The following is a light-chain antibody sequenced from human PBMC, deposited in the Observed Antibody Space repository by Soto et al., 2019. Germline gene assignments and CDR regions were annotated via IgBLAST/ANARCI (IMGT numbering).Light chain of an antibody. Sequence: DIVMTQTPDSLAVSLGERATINCRSSQSVLYNSNNDSYLTWYQQKPGQSPKVLIYWASTRDSGVPDRFSGSGSGTDFTLTISSLQAEDVAVYYCQQYYNIPWTFCQGTKVEIK. CDR2: WAS. CDR1: QSVLYNSNNDSY. CDR3: QQYYNIPWT. V-gene: IGKV4-1*01. J-gene: IGKJ1*01.